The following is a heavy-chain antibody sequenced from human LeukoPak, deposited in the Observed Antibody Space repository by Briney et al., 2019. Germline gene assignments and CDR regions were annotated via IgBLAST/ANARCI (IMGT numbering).Heavy chain of an antibody. CDR2: IYWDDDK. V-gene: IGHV2-5*02. D-gene: IGHD5-18*01. CDR1: GFSLSTSGVG. Sequence: SGPTLVKPTQTLTLTRTFSGFSLSTSGVGVGWIRQPPGKALEWLALIYWDDDKRYSPSLKSRLTITKDTSKNQVVLTMTNMDPVDTATYYCARTSHTAMAIDYWGQGTLVTVSS. CDR3: ARTSHTAMAIDY. J-gene: IGHJ4*02.